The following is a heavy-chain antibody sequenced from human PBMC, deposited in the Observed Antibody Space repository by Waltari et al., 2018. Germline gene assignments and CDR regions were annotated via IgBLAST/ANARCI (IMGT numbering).Heavy chain of an antibody. D-gene: IGHD2-15*01. J-gene: IGHJ4*02. CDR1: GGSFNGFY. CDR3: ARGDRVAAGGFFDF. CDR2: INHRGIS. V-gene: IGHV4-34*02. Sequence: QVHLQQWGAGLLKPSGTLSLTCGVYGGSFNGFYWSGIRQSPGKGLEWIGEINHRGISDYSPSLKSRVTMSVDTSKNQFSLKLTSVSAADTSIYYCARGDRVAAGGFFDFWGPGVLVTVSS.